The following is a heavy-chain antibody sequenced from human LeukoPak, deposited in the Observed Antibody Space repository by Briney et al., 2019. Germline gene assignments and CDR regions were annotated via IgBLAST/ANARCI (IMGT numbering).Heavy chain of an antibody. D-gene: IGHD1-26*01. CDR3: ARDGMVGATKYYYYMDV. CDR1: GGSISSGDYY. CDR2: IYYSGST. Sequence: PSETLSLTCTVSGGSISSGDYYWSWIRQPPGKGLEWIGYIYYSGSTYYNPSPKSRVTISVDTSKNQFSLKLSSVTAAGTAVYYCARDGMVGATKYYYYMDVWGKGTTVTVSS. V-gene: IGHV4-30-4*08. J-gene: IGHJ6*03.